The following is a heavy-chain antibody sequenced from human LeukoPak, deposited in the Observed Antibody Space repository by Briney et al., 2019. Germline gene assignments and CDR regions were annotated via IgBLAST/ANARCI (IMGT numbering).Heavy chain of an antibody. V-gene: IGHV3-66*01. CDR3: ARGYSSSRLYYYGMDV. CDR1: GFTVSSNY. Sequence: PGGSLRLSCAASGFTVSSNYMSWVRQAPGKGLEWVSVIYSGGSTYYADSVKGRFTISRDNSKNTLYLQMNSLRAEDTAVYYCARGYSSSRLYYYGMDVWGQGTTVTVSS. J-gene: IGHJ6*02. CDR2: IYSGGST. D-gene: IGHD6-6*01.